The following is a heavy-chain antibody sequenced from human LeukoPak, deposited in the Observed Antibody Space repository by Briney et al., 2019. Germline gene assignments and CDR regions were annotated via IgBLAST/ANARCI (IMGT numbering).Heavy chain of an antibody. D-gene: IGHD2-15*01. V-gene: IGHV1-2*02. J-gene: IGHJ6*02. CDR1: GYTFTGYY. CDR2: INPKSGGA. Sequence: ASVKVSCKASGYTFTGYYIHWVRQAPGQGLEWMGWINPKSGGANYAQKFQGRVTMTRDTSISTAYMELSSLRSEDTAVYYCAKDLIEDVVGQGMDVWGQGTTVTVSS. CDR3: AKDLIEDVVGQGMDV.